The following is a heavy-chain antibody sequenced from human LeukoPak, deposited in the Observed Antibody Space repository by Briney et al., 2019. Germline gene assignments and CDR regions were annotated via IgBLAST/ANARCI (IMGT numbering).Heavy chain of an antibody. CDR1: GGTFSSYA. CDR2: VIPIFGTA. V-gene: IGHV1-69*13. CDR3: ATVGNIAASNNWFDP. Sequence: SVKVSCKASGGTFSSYAISWVRQAPGQGLEWMGGVIPIFGTANYAQKFQGRVTITADESTSTAYMELSSLRSEDTAVYYCATVGNIAASNNWFDPWGQGTLVTVSS. D-gene: IGHD6-6*01. J-gene: IGHJ5*02.